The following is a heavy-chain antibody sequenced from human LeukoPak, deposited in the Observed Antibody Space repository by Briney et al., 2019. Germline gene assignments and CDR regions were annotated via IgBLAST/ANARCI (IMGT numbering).Heavy chain of an antibody. Sequence: PGGSLRLSCAASGFTFSGSAMHWVRQASGKGLEWVGRFRSKANSYATAYAASVKGRFTISRDDSKNTAYLQMNSLKTEDTAVYYCTSPEYYYGSGSYSYYYYYGMDVWGKGNTVTVSS. V-gene: IGHV3-73*01. CDR3: TSPEYYYGSGSYSYYYYYGMDV. J-gene: IGHJ6*04. CDR2: FRSKANSYAT. D-gene: IGHD3-10*01. CDR1: GFTFSGSA.